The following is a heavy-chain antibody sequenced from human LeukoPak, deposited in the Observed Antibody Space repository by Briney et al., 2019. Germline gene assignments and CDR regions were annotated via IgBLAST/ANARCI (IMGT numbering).Heavy chain of an antibody. J-gene: IGHJ5*02. CDR3: ARDPFEGSGSYLNWFDP. Sequence: GGSLRLSCAASGFTFSSYSMNWVRQAPGKGLEWVSSLSSSSSYIYYADSVKGRFTISRDNAKNSLYLQMNSLRAEDTAVYYCARDPFEGSGSYLNWFDPWGQGTLVTVSS. D-gene: IGHD3-10*01. CDR1: GFTFSSYS. V-gene: IGHV3-21*01. CDR2: LSSSSSYI.